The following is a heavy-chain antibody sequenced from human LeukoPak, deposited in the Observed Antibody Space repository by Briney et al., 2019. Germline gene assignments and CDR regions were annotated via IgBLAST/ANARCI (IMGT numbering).Heavy chain of an antibody. J-gene: IGHJ6*02. CDR1: GYTFTNYG. V-gene: IGHV1-18*01. Sequence: GASVKVSCKASGYTFTNYGISWVRQAPGQGLEWMGWISAYNGHTDSAQKLQGRITMTTDTSTSTAYMELRSLRSDDTAVYYCARDPWEYGMDVWGQGTTATVSS. CDR2: ISAYNGHT. D-gene: IGHD1-26*01. CDR3: ARDPWEYGMDV.